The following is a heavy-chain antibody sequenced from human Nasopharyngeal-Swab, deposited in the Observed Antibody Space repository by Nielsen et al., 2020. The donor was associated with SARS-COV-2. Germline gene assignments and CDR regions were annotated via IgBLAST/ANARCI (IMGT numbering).Heavy chain of an antibody. Sequence: GESLKISCVASGFTFSSYPMHWVRQAPGKGLEWVAVISYDGSNEHYVDPVKGRFTISRDNYKNTLYLQMNSLRPEDTAVYYCARVWEMGELVGGLAYWGQGTLVTVSS. D-gene: IGHD1-26*01. CDR2: ISYDGSNE. CDR1: GFTFSSYP. CDR3: ARVWEMGELVGGLAY. V-gene: IGHV3-30-3*01. J-gene: IGHJ4*02.